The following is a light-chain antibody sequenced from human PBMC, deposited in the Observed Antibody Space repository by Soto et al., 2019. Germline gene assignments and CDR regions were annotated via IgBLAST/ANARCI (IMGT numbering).Light chain of an antibody. Sequence: QSALTQPASVSGSPGQSLTISCTGSSSDIGTYKYVSWYQQHPGKAPRVIIYEVNNRPSGVSHRFSGSKSDNTASLTVSGLQAEDEAIYYCTSFSTNNSLIFGGGTKVT. J-gene: IGLJ2*01. CDR2: EVN. CDR3: TSFSTNNSLI. V-gene: IGLV2-14*01. CDR1: SSDIGTYKY.